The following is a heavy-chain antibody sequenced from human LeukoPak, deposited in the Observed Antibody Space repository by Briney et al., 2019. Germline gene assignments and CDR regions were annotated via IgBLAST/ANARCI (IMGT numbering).Heavy chain of an antibody. CDR3: AKDTVTTRYYYYGMDV. D-gene: IGHD4-4*01. V-gene: IGHV3-23*01. CDR2: ISGSGGST. CDR1: GFTFSSYA. Sequence: PGGSLRLSCAASGFTFSSYAMSWVRQAPGKGLEWVSAISGSGGSTYYADSVKGRFTISRDNSKNTLYLQMNSLRAEDTAAYYCAKDTVTTRYYYYGMDVWGQGTTVTVSS. J-gene: IGHJ6*02.